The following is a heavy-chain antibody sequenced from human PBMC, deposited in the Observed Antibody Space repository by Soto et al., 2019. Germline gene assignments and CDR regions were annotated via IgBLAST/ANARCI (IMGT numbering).Heavy chain of an antibody. CDR1: GYTLTELS. Sequence: ASVKVSCKVSGYTLTELSMHWVRQAPGKGLEWMGGFDPEDGETIYAQKFQGRVTMTEDTSTDTAYMELRSLRSDDTAVYYCARQYCSGTSCYGPDVWGQGTTVTVSS. V-gene: IGHV1-24*01. D-gene: IGHD2-2*01. CDR2: FDPEDGET. J-gene: IGHJ6*02. CDR3: ARQYCSGTSCYGPDV.